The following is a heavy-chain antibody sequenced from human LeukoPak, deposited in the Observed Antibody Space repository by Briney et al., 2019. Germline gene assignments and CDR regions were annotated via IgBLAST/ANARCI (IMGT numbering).Heavy chain of an antibody. CDR2: ISHSADS. Sequence: PSETLSLTCVVSGGSLTGYYWNWIRQPPGKGLEWIGEISHSADSNYNPSLKSRVSISVDTSNKQLSLQLDSVTAADTAVYFCSRAPSGEYSRFDLWGQGTLVTVSS. D-gene: IGHD2/OR15-2a*01. CDR1: GGSLTGYY. J-gene: IGHJ4*02. V-gene: IGHV4-34*01. CDR3: SRAPSGEYSRFDL.